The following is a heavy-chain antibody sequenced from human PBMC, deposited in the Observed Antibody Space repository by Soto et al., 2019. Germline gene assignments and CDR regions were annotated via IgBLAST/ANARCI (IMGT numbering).Heavy chain of an antibody. D-gene: IGHD3-16*01. V-gene: IGHV3-30*19. CDR3: ARWGTTGGLDV. Sequence: QVQLVESGGGVVQPGTSLRVSCVGSGFTFRRYVIHWVRQAPGKGLEWVALTSYDGSDKYYGDSVRGRFTISRDNSRNTVDLRMDKLRLEDTALYYCARWGTTGGLDVWGQVTLVSV. CDR2: TSYDGSDK. J-gene: IGHJ4*02. CDR1: GFTFRRYV.